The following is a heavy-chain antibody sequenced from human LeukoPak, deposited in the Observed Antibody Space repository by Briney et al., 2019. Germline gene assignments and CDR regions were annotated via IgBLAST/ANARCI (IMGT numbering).Heavy chain of an antibody. D-gene: IGHD5-18*01. CDR2: IYHSGST. Sequence: SETLSLTCAVSGYSISSGYYWGWIRQPPGKGLEWIGSIYHSGSTYYNPSLKSRVTISVDMSKNQFSLKLSSVTAADTAVYYCARVRGGGYSYGYWYFDYWGQGTLVTVSS. CDR1: GYSISSGYY. J-gene: IGHJ4*02. V-gene: IGHV4-38-2*01. CDR3: ARVRGGGYSYGYWYFDY.